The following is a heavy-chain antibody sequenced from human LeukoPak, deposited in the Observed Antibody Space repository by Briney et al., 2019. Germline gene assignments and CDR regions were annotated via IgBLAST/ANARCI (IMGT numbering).Heavy chain of an antibody. Sequence: TSVKVSCKASGYSFTSYDINWVRQATGQGLEWMGWMNPKSGNTGYAQKFQGRVTMTRNTSISTAYMELSSLRSEDTAVYYCARGMMYYDFWSGYYGYYYYYGMDVWGQGTTVTVSS. V-gene: IGHV1-8*01. CDR2: MNPKSGNT. J-gene: IGHJ6*02. CDR3: ARGMMYYDFWSGYYGYYYYYGMDV. D-gene: IGHD3-3*01. CDR1: GYSFTSYD.